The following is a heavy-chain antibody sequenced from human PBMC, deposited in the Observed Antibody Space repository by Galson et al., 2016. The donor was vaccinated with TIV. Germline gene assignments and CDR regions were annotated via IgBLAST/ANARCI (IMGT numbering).Heavy chain of an antibody. Sequence: SLRLSCAASGFIFEDYAMHWVRQAPGKGLEWVSGISSNSVYLGYVDSVKGRFTISRDNAKNSLHLQMNSLRPEDTAFYYCAKGRGYSYGSPQDYYYGFDVWGQGTTVAVSS. J-gene: IGHJ6*02. V-gene: IGHV3-9*01. CDR3: AKGRGYSYGSPQDYYYGFDV. CDR2: ISSNSVYL. CDR1: GFIFEDYA. D-gene: IGHD5-18*01.